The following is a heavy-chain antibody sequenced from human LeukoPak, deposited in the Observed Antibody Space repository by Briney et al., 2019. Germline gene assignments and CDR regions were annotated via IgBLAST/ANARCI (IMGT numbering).Heavy chain of an antibody. V-gene: IGHV3-21*01. CDR3: AREGAAAAGASFDY. Sequence: GGALRLSCAASGFTFSSYSMNWVRQAPGKGLEGVSAISSSSSYIYYADSVKGRFTISRDNAKNSLYLQMNSLRAEDTAVYYCAREGAAAAGASFDYWGQGTLVTVSS. J-gene: IGHJ4*02. D-gene: IGHD6-13*01. CDR2: ISSSSSYI. CDR1: GFTFSSYS.